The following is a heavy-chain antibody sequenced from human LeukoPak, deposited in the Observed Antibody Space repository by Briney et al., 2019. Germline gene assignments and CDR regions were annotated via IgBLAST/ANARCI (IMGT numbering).Heavy chain of an antibody. Sequence: SETLSLTCTVSGGSISSNSHYWGWIRQPPGKGLEWIGNIYYSGSTYYNPSLKSRIIISVDTSKNQFSLKLSSVTAADTAVYYCARTMVTAISKRPAVLDYWGQGTLVPVSS. J-gene: IGHJ4*02. D-gene: IGHD2-21*02. CDR3: ARTMVTAISKRPAVLDY. V-gene: IGHV4-39*07. CDR2: IYYSGST. CDR1: GGSISSNSHY.